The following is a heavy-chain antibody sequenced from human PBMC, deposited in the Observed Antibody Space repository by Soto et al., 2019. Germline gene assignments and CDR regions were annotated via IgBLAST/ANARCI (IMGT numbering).Heavy chain of an antibody. D-gene: IGHD2-15*01. V-gene: IGHV4-39*01. J-gene: IGHJ6*02. CDR1: GGSISSSSYY. Sequence: SETLSLTCTVSGGSISSSSYYWGWIRQPPGKGLEWIGSIYYSGSTYYNPSLKSRVTISVDTSKNQFSLKLSSVTAADTAVYYCASYWVYCSGGSCYSGYYYYYGMDVWGQGTTVTVSS. CDR3: ASYWVYCSGGSCYSGYYYYYGMDV. CDR2: IYYSGST.